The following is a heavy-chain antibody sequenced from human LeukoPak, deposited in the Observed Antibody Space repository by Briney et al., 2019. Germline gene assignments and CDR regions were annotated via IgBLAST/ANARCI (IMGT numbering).Heavy chain of an antibody. V-gene: IGHV3-30*04. CDR3: ARGPDITMIVVVSFDY. Sequence: GGSLRLSCAASGFTFSSYAMHWVRQAPGKGLEWVVVISYDGSNKYYADSVKGRFTISRDNSKNTLYLQMNSLRAEDTAVYYCARGPDITMIVVVSFDYWGQGTLVTVSS. J-gene: IGHJ4*02. D-gene: IGHD3-22*01. CDR1: GFTFSSYA. CDR2: ISYDGSNK.